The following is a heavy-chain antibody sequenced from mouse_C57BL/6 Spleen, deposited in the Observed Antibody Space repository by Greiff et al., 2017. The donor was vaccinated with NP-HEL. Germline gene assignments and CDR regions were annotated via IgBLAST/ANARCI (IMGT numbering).Heavy chain of an antibody. V-gene: IGHV1-19*01. Sequence: EVQLQQSGPVLVKPGASVKMSCKASGYTFTDYYMNWVKQSHGKSLEWIGVINPYNGGTSYNQKFKGKATLTVDKSSSTAYMELNSLTSEDSAVYYCAREDTTKGFDYWGQGTTLTVSS. CDR2: INPYNGGT. CDR1: GYTFTDYY. D-gene: IGHD2-12*01. J-gene: IGHJ2*01. CDR3: AREDTTKGFDY.